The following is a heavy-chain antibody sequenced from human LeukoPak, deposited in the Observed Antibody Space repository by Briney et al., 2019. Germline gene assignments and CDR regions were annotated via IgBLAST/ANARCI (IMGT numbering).Heavy chain of an antibody. CDR3: AKSIVGAMVDDY. CDR1: GFTFVSYA. V-gene: IGHV3-23*01. Sequence: GGSLRLSCAASGFTFVSYAMSWVRQAPGKGLEWVSAISDSGGRTYYADSVKGRFTISRDNSKNTLYLQMNSLRAEDTAIYYCAKSIVGAMVDDYWGQGTLVTVSS. CDR2: ISDSGGRT. J-gene: IGHJ4*02. D-gene: IGHD1-26*01.